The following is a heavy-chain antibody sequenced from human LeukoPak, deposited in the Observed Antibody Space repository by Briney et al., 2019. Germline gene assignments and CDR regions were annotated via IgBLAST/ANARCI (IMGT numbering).Heavy chain of an antibody. V-gene: IGHV1-2*02. J-gene: IGHJ4*02. D-gene: IGHD3-22*01. CDR3: AREDSSGYDY. CDR2: IKPNSGGT. Sequence: ASVKVSCKASGYTFTGYYMHWVRQAPGQGLEWMGWIKPNSGGTNYAQNFQGRVTMTRDTSISTAYMEVSRLRSDDTAVYYCAREDSSGYDYWGQGTLVTVTS. CDR1: GYTFTGYY.